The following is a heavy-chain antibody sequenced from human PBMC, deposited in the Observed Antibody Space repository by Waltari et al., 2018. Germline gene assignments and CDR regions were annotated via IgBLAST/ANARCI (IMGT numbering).Heavy chain of an antibody. Sequence: QVQLQQWGAGLLKPSETLSLTCAVYGGSFSGYYWSWLRQPPGKGLEWIGEINHSGSTNYNPSLKRRGNISVDTSKDQFSLQLSSVTAADTAVYYCARERGGPGSGYYIYYYYYYTDVWGKRTTVTISS. CDR1: GGSFSGYY. V-gene: IGHV4-34*01. D-gene: IGHD3-3*01. CDR3: ARERGGPGSGYYIYYYYYYTDV. J-gene: IGHJ6*03. CDR2: INHSGST.